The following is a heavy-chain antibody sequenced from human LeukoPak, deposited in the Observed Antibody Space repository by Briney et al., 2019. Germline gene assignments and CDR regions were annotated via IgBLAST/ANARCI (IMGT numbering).Heavy chain of an antibody. CDR2: INPNSGGT. CDR1: GYTFTGYY. D-gene: IGHD1-26*01. CDR3: ARSSPVGANYYYYGMDV. V-gene: IGHV1-2*02. J-gene: IGHJ6*02. Sequence: GASVKVSCKASGYTFTGYYMHWVRQAPGQGLEWMGWINPNSGGTNYAQKFQGRVTMTRDTSISTAYMELSRLRSDDTAVYYCARSSPVGANYYYYGMDVWGQGTTVTVSS.